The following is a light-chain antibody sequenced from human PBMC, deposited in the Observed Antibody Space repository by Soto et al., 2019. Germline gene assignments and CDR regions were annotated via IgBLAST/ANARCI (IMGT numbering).Light chain of an antibody. J-gene: IGKJ1*01. CDR3: LQDFKYPRT. CDR2: GTF. Sequence: AIQMTQSPSSLSASVGDRVTITCRASQDIRTELGWYQQKPGKAPRLLIYGTFSLQSGLPCRFSGSGSCTDFTLTISSLQPDDFATYYCLQDFKYPRTFGKGTNVEVK. CDR1: QDIRTE. V-gene: IGKV1-6*01.